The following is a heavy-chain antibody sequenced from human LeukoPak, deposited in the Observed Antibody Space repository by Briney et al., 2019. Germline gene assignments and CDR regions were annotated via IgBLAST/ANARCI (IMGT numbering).Heavy chain of an antibody. Sequence: GGSLRLSCAASGIIFTNHPMHWVRQASGKRLEYVSAISPSGDRTWYADSVKGRFTISRDNSKNTMYLQMGSLRPEDMGVYYCARAFRPASDPHDFYDFWGRGTTVTVSS. CDR2: ISPSGDRT. V-gene: IGHV3-64*02. CDR1: GIIFTNHP. J-gene: IGHJ3*01. CDR3: ARAFRPASDPHDFYDF. D-gene: IGHD3/OR15-3a*01.